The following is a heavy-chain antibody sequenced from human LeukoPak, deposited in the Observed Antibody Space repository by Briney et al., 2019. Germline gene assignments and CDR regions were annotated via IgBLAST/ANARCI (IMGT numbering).Heavy chain of an antibody. CDR1: GGSISSYY. Sequence: SETLSLTCTVSGGSISSYYWSWIRQPPGKGLEWIGYIYYSGNTNYNPSLKSRVTISVDTSKNQFSLKLSSVTAADTAVYYCATSIVGAQAYYYYMDVWGKGTTVTVSS. D-gene: IGHD1-26*01. CDR3: ATSIVGAQAYYYYMDV. CDR2: IYYSGNT. V-gene: IGHV4-59*01. J-gene: IGHJ6*03.